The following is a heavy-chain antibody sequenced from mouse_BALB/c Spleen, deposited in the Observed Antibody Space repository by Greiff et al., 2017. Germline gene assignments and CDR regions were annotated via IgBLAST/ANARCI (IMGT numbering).Heavy chain of an antibody. D-gene: IGHD1-1*01. J-gene: IGHJ3*01. V-gene: IGHV5-6-3*01. CDR1: GFTFSSYG. CDR2: INSNGGST. CDR3: ARDRDYYYGSSPAWFAY. Sequence: EVKLMESGGGLVQPGGSLKLSCAASGFTFSSYGMSWVRQTPDKRLELVATINSNGGSTYYPDSVKGRFTISRDNAKNTLYLQMSSLKSEDTAMYYCARDRDYYYGSSPAWFAYWGQGTLVTVSA.